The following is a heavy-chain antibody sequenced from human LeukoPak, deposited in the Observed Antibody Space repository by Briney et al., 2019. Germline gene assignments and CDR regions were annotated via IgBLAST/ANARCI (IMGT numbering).Heavy chain of an antibody. Sequence: GGSLRLSCAASGFTFSNCWMHWVRQAPGKGPVWVPRINSDGSSASYADSVKGRFTVSRDNAKNTVYLQLNSLRAEDTAVYYCARDQWGTAAFDWGQGTLVTVSS. J-gene: IGHJ4*02. CDR2: INSDGSSA. CDR1: GFTFSNCW. CDR3: ARDQWGTAAFD. V-gene: IGHV3-74*01. D-gene: IGHD6-13*01.